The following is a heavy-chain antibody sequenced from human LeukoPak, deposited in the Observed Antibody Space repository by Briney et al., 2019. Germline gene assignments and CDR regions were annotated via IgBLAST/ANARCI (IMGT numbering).Heavy chain of an antibody. Sequence: SETLSLTCTVSGGSISSYYWSWIRQPPGKGLEWIGYIYYSGSTNYNPSLKSRVTISVDTSKNQFSLKLSSVTAADTAVYYCASSHTILRGQFDYWGQGTLVTVSS. CDR1: GGSISSYY. CDR3: ASSHTILRGQFDY. D-gene: IGHD3-9*01. CDR2: IYYSGST. V-gene: IGHV4-59*01. J-gene: IGHJ4*02.